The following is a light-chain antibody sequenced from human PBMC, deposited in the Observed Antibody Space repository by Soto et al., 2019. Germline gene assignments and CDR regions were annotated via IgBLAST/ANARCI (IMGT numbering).Light chain of an antibody. CDR1: QSSSNY. Sequence: DIQMTQSPSSLSASVGDRVTISCRASQSSSNYLNWYQQKPGRAPKLLIYAASNLQSGVPSRFSGSGSGTDFTLTISSLQPEDFATYYCLQSYRTPSTFGQGTKLEIK. J-gene: IGKJ2*01. V-gene: IGKV1-39*01. CDR3: LQSYRTPST. CDR2: AAS.